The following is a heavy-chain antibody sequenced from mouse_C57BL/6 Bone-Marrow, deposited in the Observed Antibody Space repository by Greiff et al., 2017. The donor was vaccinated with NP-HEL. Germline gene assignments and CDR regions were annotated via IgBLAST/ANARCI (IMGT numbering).Heavy chain of an antibody. CDR1: GYTFTSYW. CDR3: ARGLLWLRRRDYYAMDY. V-gene: IGHV1-64*01. CDR2: IHPNSGST. Sequence: VQLQQPGAELVKPGASVKLSCKASGYTFTSYWMHWVKQRPGQGLEWIGMIHPNSGSTNYNEKFKIKATLTVDKSSSTAYMQLSSLTSEDSAVYYCARGLLWLRRRDYYAMDYWGQGTSVTVSS. D-gene: IGHD2-2*01. J-gene: IGHJ4*01.